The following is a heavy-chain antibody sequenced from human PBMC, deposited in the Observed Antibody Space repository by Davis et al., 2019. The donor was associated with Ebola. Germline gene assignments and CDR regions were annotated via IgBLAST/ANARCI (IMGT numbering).Heavy chain of an antibody. CDR2: IYGGGST. J-gene: IGHJ4*02. CDR3: AKNIGHSSGWYGDY. CDR1: GFTVSSNY. Sequence: GESLKISCAVSGFTVSSNYMSWVRQAPGKGLEWVSVIYGGGSTYYADSVKGRFTISRDNSKNTLYLQMNSLRAEDTAVYYCAKNIGHSSGWYGDYWGRGTLVTVSS. V-gene: IGHV3-53*05. D-gene: IGHD6-19*01.